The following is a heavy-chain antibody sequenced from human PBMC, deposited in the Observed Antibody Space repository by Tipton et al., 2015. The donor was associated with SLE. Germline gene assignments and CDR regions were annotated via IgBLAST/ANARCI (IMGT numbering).Heavy chain of an antibody. CDR1: GFTFSSHA. J-gene: IGHJ6*02. CDR2: ISGSGGNT. D-gene: IGHD3-3*01. CDR3: AKAGSSLRLYYYGMDV. Sequence: SLRLSCAASGFTFSSHAMSWVRQAPGKGLEWVSSISGSGGNTYDADSVKGRFTISRDNSKNTVYLQMSSLRVEDTAMYYCAKAGSSLRLYYYGMDVWGQGTTVTVSS. V-gene: IGHV3-23*01.